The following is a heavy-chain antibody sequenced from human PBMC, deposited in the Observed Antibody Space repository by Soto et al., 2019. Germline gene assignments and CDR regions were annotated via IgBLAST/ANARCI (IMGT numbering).Heavy chain of an antibody. Sequence: SETLSLTCTVSGGSISSSSYYWGWIRQPPGKGLEWIGSIYYSGSTYYNPSLKNRVTISVDTSKNQFSLKLSSVTAADTAVYYCARPRGYCSSTSCYDFDYWGQGTLVTVSS. CDR3: ARPRGYCSSTSCYDFDY. D-gene: IGHD2-2*01. CDR2: IYYSGST. J-gene: IGHJ4*02. CDR1: GGSISSSSYY. V-gene: IGHV4-39*01.